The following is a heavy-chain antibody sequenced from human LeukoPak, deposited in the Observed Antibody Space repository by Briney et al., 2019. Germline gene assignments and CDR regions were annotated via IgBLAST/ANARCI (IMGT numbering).Heavy chain of an antibody. D-gene: IGHD3-3*01. CDR2: IIPIFSTA. CDR3: ARVPSYDFWSGYYFDY. V-gene: IGHV1-69*13. Sequence: GAPVKVSCKASGGTFSSYAISWVRQAPGQGLEWMGRIIPIFSTANYAQKFQGRVTITADESTSTAYMELSSLRSEDTAVYYCARVPSYDFWSGYYFDYWGQGTLVTVSS. CDR1: GGTFSSYA. J-gene: IGHJ4*02.